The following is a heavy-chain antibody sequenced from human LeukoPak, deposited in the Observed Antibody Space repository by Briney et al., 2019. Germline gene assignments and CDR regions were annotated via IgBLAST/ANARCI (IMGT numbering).Heavy chain of an antibody. CDR1: GYTFNGYY. D-gene: IGHD4-11*01. CDR2: INPNSGGT. V-gene: IGHV1-2*02. J-gene: IGHJ4*02. CDR3: ARWMTTVITPDY. Sequence: ASVKVFCKASGYTFNGYYLHWVRQAPGQGLEWMGWINPNSGGTNYAQKFQGRVTMTRDTSISTAYMELSRLRSDDTAVYYCARWMTTVITPDYWGQGTLVTVSS.